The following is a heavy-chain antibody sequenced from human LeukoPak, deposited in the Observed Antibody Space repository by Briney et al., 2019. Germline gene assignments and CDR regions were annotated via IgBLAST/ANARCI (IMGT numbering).Heavy chain of an antibody. CDR3: AYFHFDY. CDR2: ITDGGTP. J-gene: IGHJ4*02. D-gene: IGHD2-8*01. V-gene: IGHV3-15*01. CDR1: GFTFGNAW. Sequence: GGSLRLSCAASGFTFGNAWMTWVRQAPGKGLEWVGRITDGGTPDYAAPVTGRFTISRDDSKNTLYLQMNSLKTEDTAVYYCAYFHFDYWGQGALVTVSS.